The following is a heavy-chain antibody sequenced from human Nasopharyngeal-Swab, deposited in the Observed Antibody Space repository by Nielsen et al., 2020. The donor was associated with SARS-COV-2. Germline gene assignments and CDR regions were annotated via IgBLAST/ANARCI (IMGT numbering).Heavy chain of an antibody. Sequence: WIRQPPGKGLEWVSTISGTSLSTYFADSVKGRFTISRDNSENTVFLQMNSLRAEDTAVYYCARAGNYYYYYMDVWGKGTTVTVSS. CDR3: ARAGNYYYYYMDV. CDR2: ISGTSLST. J-gene: IGHJ6*03. V-gene: IGHV3-23*01.